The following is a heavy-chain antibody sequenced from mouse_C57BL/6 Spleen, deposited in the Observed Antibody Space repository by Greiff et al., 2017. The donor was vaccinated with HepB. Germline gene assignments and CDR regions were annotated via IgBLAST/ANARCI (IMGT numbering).Heavy chain of an antibody. J-gene: IGHJ1*03. Sequence: QVQLQQPGAELVKPGASVKMSCKASGYTFTSYWITWVKQRPGQGLEWIGDIYPGSGSTNYNEKFKSKATLTVDTSSSTAYMQLSSLTSEDSAVYYCARRYGRDWYFDVWGTGTTVTVSS. CDR3: ARRYGRDWYFDV. CDR1: GYTFTSYW. D-gene: IGHD1-1*01. CDR2: IYPGSGST. V-gene: IGHV1-55*01.